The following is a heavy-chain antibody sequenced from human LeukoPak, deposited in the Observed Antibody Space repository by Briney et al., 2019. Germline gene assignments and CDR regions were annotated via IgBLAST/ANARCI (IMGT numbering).Heavy chain of an antibody. CDR1: GGSISSYY. Sequence: SETLSLTCTVSGGSISSYYWNWIRQPAGKGLEWIGRIYTSGSTNYNPSLKSRVTMSVDMSKNQVSLKLSSVTAADTAVYYCARDPSAVAGYFDYWGQGTLVTVSS. V-gene: IGHV4-4*07. D-gene: IGHD6-19*01. CDR3: ARDPSAVAGYFDY. CDR2: IYTSGST. J-gene: IGHJ4*02.